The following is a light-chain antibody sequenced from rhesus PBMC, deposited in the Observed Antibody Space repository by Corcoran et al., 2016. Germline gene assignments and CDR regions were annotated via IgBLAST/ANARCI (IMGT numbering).Light chain of an antibody. CDR2: AAS. CDR3: LQHNSYPYS. V-gene: IGKV1-28*01. Sequence: GDTVTITCRASQGISSYLNWFEQKPGKAPKLLIYAASSLESGVPSRFSGSGSGTEFTLTISSLQPEDFAAYYCLQHNSYPYSFGQGTKGEIK. CDR1: QGISSY. J-gene: IGKJ2*01.